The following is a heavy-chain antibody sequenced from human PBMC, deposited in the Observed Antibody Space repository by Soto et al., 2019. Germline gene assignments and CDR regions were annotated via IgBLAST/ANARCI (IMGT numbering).Heavy chain of an antibody. V-gene: IGHV1-69*06. Sequence: SVKGCCKASGDTLGRNAIHWVRQAPGQGLEWMGGIIPMFPTTNYAQKFKGRLTIYADKSTGTAYMEMTSLRSEDTAVYYCATDGDSADYGYWGQGTLVTVSS. CDR2: IIPMFPTT. D-gene: IGHD2-21*01. J-gene: IGHJ4*02. CDR1: GDTLGRNA. CDR3: ATDGDSADYGY.